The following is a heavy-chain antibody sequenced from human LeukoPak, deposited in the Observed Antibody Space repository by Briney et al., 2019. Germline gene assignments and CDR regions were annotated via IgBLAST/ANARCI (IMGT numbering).Heavy chain of an antibody. CDR1: GGSFSGYY. CDR2: INHSGST. V-gene: IGHV4-34*01. J-gene: IGHJ4*02. Sequence: PSETLSLTCAVYGGSFSGYYWSWIRQPPGKGLEWIGEINHSGSTNYNPSLKSRVTISVDTSKNQFSLKLSSVTAADTAVYYCARGTGVLGGIWGQGTLVTVSS. CDR3: ARGTGVLGGI. D-gene: IGHD3-10*01.